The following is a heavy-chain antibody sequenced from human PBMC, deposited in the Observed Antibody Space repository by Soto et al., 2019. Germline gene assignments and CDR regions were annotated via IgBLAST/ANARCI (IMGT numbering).Heavy chain of an antibody. Sequence: QVQLRESGPGLVKPSQTLSLTCTVSGGSINSGGYYWNWIRQHPGKGLEWIGYMYYSGSKYYNPLLRSRVILSADTSEIHFSLKLSSVTAAATAVYFCGRGYRQSGYRSMWVFDYWGQGTLVNVSS. CDR1: GGSINSGGYY. D-gene: IGHD6-13*01. V-gene: IGHV4-31*03. CDR3: GRGYRQSGYRSMWVFDY. CDR2: MYYSGSK. J-gene: IGHJ4*02.